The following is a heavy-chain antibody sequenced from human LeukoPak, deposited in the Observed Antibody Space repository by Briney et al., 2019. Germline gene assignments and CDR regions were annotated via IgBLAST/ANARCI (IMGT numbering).Heavy chain of an antibody. CDR3: ARGKQWVVPNYYYYYMDV. CDR1: VVSISSHY. D-gene: IGHD6-19*01. V-gene: IGHV4-59*11. J-gene: IGHJ6*03. Sequence: PSETLSLTCTVSVVSISSHYISWIRQPPGKGLEWIWDIYYSGSTNYNPSLKSRVPISVDTTKNHFSMKLSSVTAADTAVYYCARGKQWVVPNYYYYYMDVWGKGTTVTVSS. CDR2: IYYSGST.